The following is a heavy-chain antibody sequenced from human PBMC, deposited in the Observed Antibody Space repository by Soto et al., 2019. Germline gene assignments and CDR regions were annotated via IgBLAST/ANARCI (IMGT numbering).Heavy chain of an antibody. CDR2: ISAYNGNT. D-gene: IGHD4-17*01. V-gene: IGHV1-18*01. J-gene: IGHJ6*02. CDR3: ARVGLTTADYYYYYGMDV. CDR1: GYTFTSYG. Sequence: ASVKVSCKASGYTFTSYGISWVRQAPGQGLEWMGWISAYNGNTNYAQKLQGRVTMTTDTSTSTAYMELRSLRSDDTAVYYCARVGLTTADYYYYYGMDVWGQGTTVTVSS.